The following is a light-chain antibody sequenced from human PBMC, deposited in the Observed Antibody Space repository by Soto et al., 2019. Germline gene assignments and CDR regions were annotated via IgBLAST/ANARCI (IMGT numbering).Light chain of an antibody. J-gene: IGKJ3*01. V-gene: IGKV1-5*01. Sequence: DIQMTQSPSTLSASVGDRVTITCRASESISGWLAWYQQKPATAPKLLIYDVSTLESGVPSRFSGSGSGTEFTLTINSLQPDDFATYYCQHYNSYPFTFGPGTKVDIK. CDR2: DVS. CDR1: ESISGW. CDR3: QHYNSYPFT.